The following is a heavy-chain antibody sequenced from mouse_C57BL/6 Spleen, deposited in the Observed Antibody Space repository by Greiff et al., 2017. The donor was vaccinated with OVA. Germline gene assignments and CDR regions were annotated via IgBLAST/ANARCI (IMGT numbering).Heavy chain of an antibody. CDR3: ARRPYGSSPYYFDY. CDR2: IYPGDGDT. D-gene: IGHD1-1*01. J-gene: IGHJ2*01. Sequence: VQGVESGAELVKPGASVKISCKASGYAFSSYWMNWVKQRPGKGLEWIGQIYPGDGDTNYNGKFKGKATLTADKSSSTAYLQLSSLTSEDSAVYFCARRPYGSSPYYFDYWGQGTTLTVSS. V-gene: IGHV1-80*01. CDR1: GYAFSSYW.